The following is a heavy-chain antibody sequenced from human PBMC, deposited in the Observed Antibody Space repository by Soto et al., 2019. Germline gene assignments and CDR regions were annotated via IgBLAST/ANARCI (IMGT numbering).Heavy chain of an antibody. CDR3: ARDLDYGNYGASDI. D-gene: IGHD4-17*01. V-gene: IGHV1-24*01. Sequence: GASAKVSCKVSGYTLTGLSMQWVRHAPGKGLEWMGGFDAEDGAATYSQNFQGRVTMTSDTSADTAYMELSSLRSEDTAVYYCARDLDYGNYGASDIWGQGTMVTVSS. J-gene: IGHJ3*02. CDR2: FDAEDGAA. CDR1: GYTLTGLS.